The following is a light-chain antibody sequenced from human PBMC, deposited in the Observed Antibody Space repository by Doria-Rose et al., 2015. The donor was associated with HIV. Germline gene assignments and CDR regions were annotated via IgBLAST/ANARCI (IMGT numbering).Light chain of an antibody. Sequence: EIVVTQSPGALSLSPGERDTLSCRASQSFSSTYLAWYQQKPGQAPSLLIYDGSTSATGIPDRFSASGSGTDFTLTVNRLEPEDFALYYCHQYGTSWTFGQGTKVEI. CDR3: HQYGTSWT. J-gene: IGKJ1*01. V-gene: IGKV3-20*01. CDR1: QSFSSTY. CDR2: DGS.